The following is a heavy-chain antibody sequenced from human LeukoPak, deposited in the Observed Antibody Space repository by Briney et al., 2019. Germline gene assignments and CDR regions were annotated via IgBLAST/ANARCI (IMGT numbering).Heavy chain of an antibody. Sequence: GGSLRLSCVGSGFTFSSYSMNWVRQAPGKGLEWISYISSSSSSTKYYADSVKGRFTISRDNSKDTLYLQMNSLTAEDTAVYYCAKGGDYDILTAYYNSWGQGTLVTVSS. V-gene: IGHV3-48*01. CDR2: ISSSSSSTK. D-gene: IGHD3-9*01. CDR3: AKGGDYDILTAYYNS. CDR1: GFTFSSYS. J-gene: IGHJ4*02.